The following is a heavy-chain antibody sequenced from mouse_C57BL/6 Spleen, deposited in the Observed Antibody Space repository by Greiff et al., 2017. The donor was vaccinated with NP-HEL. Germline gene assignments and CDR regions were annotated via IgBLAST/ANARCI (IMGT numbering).Heavy chain of an antibody. Sequence: VHLVESGAELVKPGASVKISCKASGYAFSSYWMNWVKQRPGKGLEWIGQIYPGDGDTNYNGKFKGKATLTADKSSSTAYMQLSSLTSEDSAVYFCASTTVVPYYAMDYWGQGTSVTVSS. D-gene: IGHD1-1*01. J-gene: IGHJ4*01. CDR3: ASTTVVPYYAMDY. V-gene: IGHV1-80*01. CDR2: IYPGDGDT. CDR1: GYAFSSYW.